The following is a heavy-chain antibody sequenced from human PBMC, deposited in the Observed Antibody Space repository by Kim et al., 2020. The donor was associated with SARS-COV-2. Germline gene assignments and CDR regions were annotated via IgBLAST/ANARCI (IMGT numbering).Heavy chain of an antibody. D-gene: IGHD6-19*01. Sequence: GGSLRLSCAASGFTVSSNYMSWVRQAPGKGLEWVSVIYSGGSTYYADSVKGRFTISRDNSKNTLYLQMNSLRAEDTAVYYCARAHSSGWYSPGGYFDYWGQGTLVTVSS. CDR3: ARAHSSGWYSPGGYFDY. V-gene: IGHV3-53*01. CDR1: GFTVSSNY. CDR2: IYSGGST. J-gene: IGHJ4*02.